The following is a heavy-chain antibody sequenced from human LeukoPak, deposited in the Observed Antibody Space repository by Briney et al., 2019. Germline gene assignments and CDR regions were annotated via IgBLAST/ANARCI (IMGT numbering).Heavy chain of an antibody. CDR2: ISYDGSNK. D-gene: IGHD6-19*01. J-gene: IGHJ4*02. CDR3: ARTFYSSGTGVPIYY. CDR1: GFTFSSFG. Sequence: GRSLRLSCAASGFTFSSFGMHWVRQAPGKGLEWVAVISYDGSNKYYADSVKGRFTISRDNSKNTLYLQMNSLRAEDTAVYYCARTFYSSGTGVPIYYWGQGTLVTVSS. V-gene: IGHV3-30*03.